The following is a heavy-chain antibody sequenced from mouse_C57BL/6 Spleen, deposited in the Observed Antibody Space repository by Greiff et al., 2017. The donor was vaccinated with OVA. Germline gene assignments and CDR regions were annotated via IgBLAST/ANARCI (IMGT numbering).Heavy chain of an antibody. V-gene: IGHV1-61*01. CDR3: ARYHYYGSPWFAY. D-gene: IGHD1-1*01. CDR1: GYTFTSYW. J-gene: IGHJ3*01. CDR2: IYPSDSET. Sequence: QVQLQQPGAELVRPGSSVKLSCKASGYTFTSYWMDWVKQRPGQGLEWIGNIYPSDSETHYNQKFKDKATLTVDKSSSTAYMQLSSLTSEDSAVYYCARYHYYGSPWFAYWGQGTLVTVSA.